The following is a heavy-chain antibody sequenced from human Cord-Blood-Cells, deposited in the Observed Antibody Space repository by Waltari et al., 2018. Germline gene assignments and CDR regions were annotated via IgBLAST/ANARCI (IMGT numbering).Heavy chain of an antibody. CDR3: AIGSYLASLAEYFQH. Sequence: QVQLVQSGAEVTKPGASVKVSCKASGYTFTSYDINWVRQATGQGLEWMGWMNPNSGNTGYAQKFQGRVTMTRNTSISTAYMELSSLRAEDTAVYYCAIGSYLASLAEYFQHWGQGTLVTVSS. CDR1: GYTFTSYD. V-gene: IGHV1-8*01. J-gene: IGHJ1*01. D-gene: IGHD1-26*01. CDR2: MNPNSGNT.